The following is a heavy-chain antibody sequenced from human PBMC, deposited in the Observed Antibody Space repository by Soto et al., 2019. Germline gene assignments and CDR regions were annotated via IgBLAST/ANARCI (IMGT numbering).Heavy chain of an antibody. CDR2: ISSGSSNI. J-gene: IGHJ4*02. Sequence: EVQLVESGGGLVKPGGSLTLSCGASGFAFRSYNMNLVRQAPGKGLEWVASISSGSSNIYYADSVKGRFTISRDNAKNSLYLQMDSLRAEDSAVYYCASTTVVAATFDFWGQGTLVTVSS. CDR3: ASTTVVAATFDF. V-gene: IGHV3-21*01. D-gene: IGHD2-15*01. CDR1: GFAFRSYN.